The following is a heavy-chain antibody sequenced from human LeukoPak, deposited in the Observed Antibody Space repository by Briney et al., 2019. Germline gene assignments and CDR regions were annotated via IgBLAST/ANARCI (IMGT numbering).Heavy chain of an antibody. CDR1: GFIFSSHW. CDR2: INQDGSER. J-gene: IGHJ3*02. V-gene: IGHV3-7*01. CDR3: AIPYDSSGYYYGDAFDI. D-gene: IGHD3-22*01. Sequence: GGSLRLSCAASGFIFSSHWMTWVRQAPGKGLEWVANINQDGSERCYVDSVKGRFTISRDNAKNSLYLQMNSLRAEDTAVYYCAIPYDSSGYYYGDAFDIWGQGTMVTVSS.